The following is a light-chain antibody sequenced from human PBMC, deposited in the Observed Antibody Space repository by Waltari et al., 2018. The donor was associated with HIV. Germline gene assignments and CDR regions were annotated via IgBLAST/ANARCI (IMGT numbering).Light chain of an antibody. CDR3: CSYAGSYTL. CDR2: DVS. J-gene: IGLJ2*01. V-gene: IGLV2-11*01. CDR1: SSDVGGYNY. Sequence: QSALTQPRSVSGSPGQSVTISCTGTSSDVGGYNYVSWYQQHPGKAPKLMIYDVSKLPSGVPDRFSGSKSGNTASLTISGLQAEDEADYYCCSYAGSYTLFGGGTKLTVL.